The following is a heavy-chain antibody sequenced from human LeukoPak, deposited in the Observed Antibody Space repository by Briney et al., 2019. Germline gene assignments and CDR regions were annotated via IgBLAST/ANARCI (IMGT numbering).Heavy chain of an antibody. CDR3: ARGRPELWFGELLFDY. V-gene: IGHV4-34*01. J-gene: IGHJ4*02. CDR1: GGSFSGYY. CDR2: INHSGST. Sequence: SETLSLTCAVYGGSFSGYYWSWIRQPPGKGLEWIAEINHSGSTNYNPSLKSRVTISVDTSKNQFSLKLSSVTAADTGVYYCARGRPELWFGELLFDYWGQGTLATVSS. D-gene: IGHD3-10*01.